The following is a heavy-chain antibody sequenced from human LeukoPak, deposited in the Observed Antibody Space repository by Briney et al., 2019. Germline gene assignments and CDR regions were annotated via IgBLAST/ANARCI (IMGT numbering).Heavy chain of an antibody. CDR2: ISGSGGRT. CDR1: GFTFSSDA. CDR3: AKHSTPTILVVPTAWSAP. V-gene: IGHV3-23*01. D-gene: IGHD2-2*01. J-gene: IGHJ5*02. Sequence: GGSLRLSCAASGFTFSSDAMSWVRQAPGRGLEWVSAISGSGGRTYYADSVKGRFTISRDNSKNTLYPQMNSLRAHHTAVYYCAKHSTPTILVVPTAWSAPWSQGTLVTVSS.